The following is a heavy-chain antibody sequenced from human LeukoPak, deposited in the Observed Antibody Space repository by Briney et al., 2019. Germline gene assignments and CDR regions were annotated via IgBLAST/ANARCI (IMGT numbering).Heavy chain of an antibody. CDR2: ISFDGSNQ. CDR3: AKESGTARAFDY. V-gene: IGHV3-30*18. D-gene: IGHD1-1*01. CDR1: KFTFNTYG. J-gene: IGHJ4*02. Sequence: PGGSLRLSCAASKFTFNTYGMHWVRQAPGKGLEWVAVISFDGSNQYYADSVKGRFTISRDNSKSTLYLQLNTLRHEDTAVYYCAKESGTARAFDYWGLGTLVTVSS.